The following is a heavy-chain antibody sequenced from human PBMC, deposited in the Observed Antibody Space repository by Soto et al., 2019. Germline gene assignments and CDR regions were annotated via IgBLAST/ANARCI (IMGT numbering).Heavy chain of an antibody. J-gene: IGHJ5*02. V-gene: IGHV4-59*01. CDR3: AREETYYYGSGSYENWFDP. D-gene: IGHD3-10*01. Sequence: SETLSLTCTVSGGSISSYYWSWIRQPPGKGLEWIGYIYYSGSTNYNPSLKSRVTISVDTSKNQFSLKLSSVTAADTAVYYCAREETYYYGSGSYENWFDPWGQGTLVTVSS. CDR1: GGSISSYY. CDR2: IYYSGST.